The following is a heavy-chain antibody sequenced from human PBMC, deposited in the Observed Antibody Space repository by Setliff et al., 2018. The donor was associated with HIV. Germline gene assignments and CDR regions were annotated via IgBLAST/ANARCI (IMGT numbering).Heavy chain of an antibody. D-gene: IGHD6-19*01. CDR1: GYNFGSYF. V-gene: IGHV1-69-2*01. CDR2: IDPEDGET. CDR3: GTGRIAVPDDFDF. Sequence: ASVKVSCKASGYNFGSYFMHWVRQAPGKGLEWMGRIDPEDGETIYGAKFQGRVTMTADTSAATAYMVLSSLRSEDTALYYCGTGRIAVPDDFDFWGQGTLVTVSS. J-gene: IGHJ4*02.